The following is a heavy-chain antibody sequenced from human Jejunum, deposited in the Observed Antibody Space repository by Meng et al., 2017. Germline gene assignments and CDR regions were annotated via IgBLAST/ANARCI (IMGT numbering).Heavy chain of an antibody. CDR2: IHYSGGT. V-gene: IGHV4-31*03. J-gene: IGHJ1*01. CDR1: GGSMNSAGHY. D-gene: IGHD4-23*01. CDR3: ARATAGNSEYFQN. Sequence: VQVHEPGPGPVKPAQTLSLTCTVSGGSMNSAGHYWSWIRQDPGKGLEWIGYIHYSGGTYYNPSLKSRVTISVDTSKNQFSLKLNSVSAADTAVYYCARATAGNSEYFQNWGQGTLVTVSS.